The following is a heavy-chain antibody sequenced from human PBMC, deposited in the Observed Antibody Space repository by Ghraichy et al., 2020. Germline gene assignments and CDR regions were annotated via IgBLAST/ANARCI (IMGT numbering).Heavy chain of an antibody. CDR2: IFSNDEK. CDR1: GFSLSNARMG. D-gene: IGHD1-26*01. J-gene: IGHJ4*02. V-gene: IGHV2-26*01. CDR3: ARIVSSGSYYVFYC. Sequence: SGPTLVKPTETLTLTCTVSGFSLSNARMGVSWIRQPPGKALDWLAHIFSNDEKSYSTPMKSRLTIHKDTYKSQVVLTMTNMDPVNTATYYCARIVSSGSYYVFYCWGQGTLVTVSS.